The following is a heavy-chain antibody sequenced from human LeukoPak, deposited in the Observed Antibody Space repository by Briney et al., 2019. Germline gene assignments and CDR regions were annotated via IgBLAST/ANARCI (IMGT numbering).Heavy chain of an antibody. J-gene: IGHJ5*02. Sequence: SETLSLTCTVSGYSLSRGYSWGWFRQPPGKGLEWIGNIYHSGTTHYNPSLKSPVTISVDTSKNQFSLKQTSVTAADTPVYYSARGYSSSWYFNWFDPWGEGTLVTVSS. CDR2: IYHSGTT. CDR3: ARGYSSSWYFNWFDP. D-gene: IGHD6-13*01. V-gene: IGHV4-38-2*02. CDR1: GYSLSRGYS.